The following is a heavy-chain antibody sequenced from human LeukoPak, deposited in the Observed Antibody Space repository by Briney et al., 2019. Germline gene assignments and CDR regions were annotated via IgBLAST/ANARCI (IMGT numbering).Heavy chain of an antibody. CDR3: ASYYLEWLFGWAFDI. Sequence: GGSLRLSCAASGFTVSTKYMSWVRQAPGKGLEWVSLIYSDSSTYYADSVKGRITISRDNSKNTLYLQMNSLRAEDTAVYYCASYYLEWLFGWAFDIWGQGTMVTVFS. J-gene: IGHJ3*02. V-gene: IGHV3-66*02. CDR2: IYSDSST. D-gene: IGHD3-3*01. CDR1: GFTVSTKY.